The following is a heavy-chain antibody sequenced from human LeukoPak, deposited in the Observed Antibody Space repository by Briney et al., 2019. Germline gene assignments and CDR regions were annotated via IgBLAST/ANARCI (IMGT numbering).Heavy chain of an antibody. D-gene: IGHD3-22*01. CDR2: ISGDSGDT. Sequence: GGSLRLSCAASGFTFSASYMTWFRQAPGKGLEWLSYISGDSGDTNYADSVKGRFTISRDNAKNSLYLQMNSLRAADTAMYYCARDYYDSSGSSWFDPWGQGTLVTVSS. J-gene: IGHJ5*02. CDR3: ARDYYDSSGSSWFDP. CDR1: GFTFSASY. V-gene: IGHV3-11*06.